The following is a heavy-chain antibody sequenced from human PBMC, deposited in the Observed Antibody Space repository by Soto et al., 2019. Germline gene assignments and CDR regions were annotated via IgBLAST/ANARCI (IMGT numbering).Heavy chain of an antibody. J-gene: IGHJ3*02. CDR3: ARVFGLRDAFDI. D-gene: IGHD5-12*01. Sequence: PGGSLRLSCAASGFSFSSYGMHWVGQAPGKGLEWVAVIWYDGSNKYYADSVKGRFTISRDNSKNTLYLQMNSLRAEDTAVYYCARVFGLRDAFDIWGQGTMVT. CDR2: IWYDGSNK. V-gene: IGHV3-33*01. CDR1: GFSFSSYG.